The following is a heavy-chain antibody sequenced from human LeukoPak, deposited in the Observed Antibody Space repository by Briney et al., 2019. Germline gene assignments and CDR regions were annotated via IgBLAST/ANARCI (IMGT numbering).Heavy chain of an antibody. D-gene: IGHD2-2*01. CDR1: GGSITSSY. Sequence: SETLSLTCTVSGGSITSSYWSWIRQSPGKGLEWIGYFYDTVSTKYNPSLKRRVSISTDTSKNQLSLKLNSVTAADTAVYYCASHGAVITRGFCSSSNCYVDGLQTWGQGIMVSVSS. CDR2: FYDTVST. V-gene: IGHV4-59*08. J-gene: IGHJ3*01. CDR3: ASHGAVITRGFCSSSNCYVDGLQT.